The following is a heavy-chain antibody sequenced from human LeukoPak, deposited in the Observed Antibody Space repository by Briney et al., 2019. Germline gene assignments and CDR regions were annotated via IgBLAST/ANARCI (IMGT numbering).Heavy chain of an antibody. CDR3: ARDRIAAHRD. Sequence: PSETLSLTCTVSSGSISSYYWSWIRQPPGKGLEWIGYIYYSGSTNYNPSLKSRVTIFVDTSKNQFSLKLSSVTAADTAVYYCARDRIAAHRDWGQGTLVTVSS. CDR1: SGSISSYY. D-gene: IGHD6-6*01. V-gene: IGHV4-59*01. CDR2: IYYSGST. J-gene: IGHJ4*02.